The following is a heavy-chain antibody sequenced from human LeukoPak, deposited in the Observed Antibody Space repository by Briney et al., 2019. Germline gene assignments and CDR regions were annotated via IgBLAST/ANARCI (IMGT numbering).Heavy chain of an antibody. D-gene: IGHD5-24*01. CDR1: GGSISSSNYY. CDR3: ARGRNRRWLPQYYFDY. CDR2: IYYGGST. Sequence: KPSETLSLTCSVSGGSISSSNYYWGWICQPPGKGLEWIGSIYYGGSTYYNPSLKSRVTIAVDTSKNQFFLKLNSVTAADTAVYYCARGRNRRWLPQYYFDYWGQGTLVTVSS. V-gene: IGHV4-39*07. J-gene: IGHJ4*02.